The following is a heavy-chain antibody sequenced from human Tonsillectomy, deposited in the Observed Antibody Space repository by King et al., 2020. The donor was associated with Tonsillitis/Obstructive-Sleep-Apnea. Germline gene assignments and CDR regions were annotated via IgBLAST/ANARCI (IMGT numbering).Heavy chain of an antibody. CDR2: SSGSDGST. D-gene: IGHD6-19*01. CDR1: GFTFSSYA. Sequence: VQLVESGGGLVQPGGSLRLSCTASGFTFSSYAMSWVRQAPGKGLEWVSVSSGSDGSTYYADSVKGRFTISRDNSKNTLYVQMSSLRAEDTAVYYCAKGRASSGWYPDDWGQGTLVTVSS. CDR3: AKGRASSGWYPDD. V-gene: IGHV3-23*04. J-gene: IGHJ4*02.